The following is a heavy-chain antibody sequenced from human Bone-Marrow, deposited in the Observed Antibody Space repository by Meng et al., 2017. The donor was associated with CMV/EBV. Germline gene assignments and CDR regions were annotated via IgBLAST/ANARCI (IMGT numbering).Heavy chain of an antibody. V-gene: IGHV3-30*02. Sequence: CAASGFTFSSYGMHWVRQAPGKELEWVAFIRYDGSNKYYADSVKGRFTISRDNSKNTLYLQMNSLRAEDTAVYYCAKGPSPVYAFDIWGQGTMVTVSS. CDR2: IRYDGSNK. CDR3: AKGPSPVYAFDI. CDR1: GFTFSSYG. D-gene: IGHD2-8*01. J-gene: IGHJ3*02.